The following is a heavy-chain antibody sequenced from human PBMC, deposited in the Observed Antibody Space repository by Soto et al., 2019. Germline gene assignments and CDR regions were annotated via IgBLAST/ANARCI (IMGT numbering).Heavy chain of an antibody. Sequence: QVQLVQSGAEVKKPGASVKVSCMASGYTFTSYDINWVRQAPGQGLEWMGWMNPNSGNTGYAQKFQGRVTMTRNTSISTAYMELSSLRSEDTAVYYCAREYNWSQRFDPWGQGTLVTVSS. J-gene: IGHJ5*02. CDR2: MNPNSGNT. CDR1: GYTFTSYD. V-gene: IGHV1-8*01. D-gene: IGHD1-20*01. CDR3: AREYNWSQRFDP.